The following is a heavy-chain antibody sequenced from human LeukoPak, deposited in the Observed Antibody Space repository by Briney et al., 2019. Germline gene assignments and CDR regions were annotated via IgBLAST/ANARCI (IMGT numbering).Heavy chain of an antibody. CDR1: GGSISSGDYY. J-gene: IGHJ5*02. Sequence: PSQTLSLTCTVSGGSISSGDYYWSWIRRPPGKGLEWIGYIYYSGSTYYNPSLKSRVTISVDTSKNQFSLKLSPVTAADTAVYYCAREGVVVPAAMNGFDPWGQGTLVTVSS. CDR3: AREGVVVPAAMNGFDP. CDR2: IYYSGST. V-gene: IGHV4-30-4*01. D-gene: IGHD2-2*01.